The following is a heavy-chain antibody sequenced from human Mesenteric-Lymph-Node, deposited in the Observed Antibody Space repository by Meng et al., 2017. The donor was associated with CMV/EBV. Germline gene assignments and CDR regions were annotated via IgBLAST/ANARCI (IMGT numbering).Heavy chain of an antibody. V-gene: IGHV4-59*01. Sequence: SETLSLTCTVSGGSISSYYWSWIRQPPGKGLEWIGYIYYSGSTNYNPSLKGRVTISVDTSKNQFSLKLSSVTAADTAVYYCARESGGYYYDSTLGYYFDYWGQGTLVTVSS. D-gene: IGHD3-22*01. CDR1: GGSISSYY. J-gene: IGHJ4*02. CDR3: ARESGGYYYDSTLGYYFDY. CDR2: IYYSGST.